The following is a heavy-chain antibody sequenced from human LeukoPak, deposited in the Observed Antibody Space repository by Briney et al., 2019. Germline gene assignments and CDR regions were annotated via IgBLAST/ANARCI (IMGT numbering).Heavy chain of an antibody. J-gene: IGHJ4*02. CDR3: ARGPAGYN. CDR2: IYSGGST. D-gene: IGHD1-1*01. V-gene: IGHV3-53*01. Sequence: QPGGSLRLSCAASGFTVSSNHMSWVRQAPGKGLEWVSVIYSGGSTDYADSVKGRFTISRDNLKNTLYLQMNTLRAEDTAVYYCARGPAGYNWGQGTLVTVSS. CDR1: GFTVSSNH.